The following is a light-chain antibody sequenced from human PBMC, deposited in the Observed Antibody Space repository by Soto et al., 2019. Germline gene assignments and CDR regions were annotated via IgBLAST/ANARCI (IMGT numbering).Light chain of an antibody. J-gene: IGLJ3*02. V-gene: IGLV2-8*01. CDR2: DIT. CDR3: AAWDDSLSGWV. Sequence: QSVLTQPPSASGSPGQSVTISCTGTSSDIGAFNSISWYQQYPGKAPKLIIFDITQRPSGVPDRFSGSKSANTASLTVSGLQDEADYYCAAWDDSLSGWVFGGGTKLTVL. CDR1: SSDIGAFNS.